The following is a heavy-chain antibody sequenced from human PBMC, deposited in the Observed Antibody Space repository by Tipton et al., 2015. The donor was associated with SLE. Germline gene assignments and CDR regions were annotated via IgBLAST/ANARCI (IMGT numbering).Heavy chain of an antibody. CDR3: ARQDLGRAATLTFDI. Sequence: TLSLTCHVAGGPIRNSPYYWAWIRQTRGKRLEWIGSVFVTGYTAFNPTLEGRVSLSVDTSNKEFSLKLSSVTAADTAVYFCARQDLGRAATLTFDIWGLGTLVTVSS. J-gene: IGHJ4*02. CDR1: GGPIRNSPYY. CDR2: VFVTGYT. D-gene: IGHD6-25*01. V-gene: IGHV4-39*01.